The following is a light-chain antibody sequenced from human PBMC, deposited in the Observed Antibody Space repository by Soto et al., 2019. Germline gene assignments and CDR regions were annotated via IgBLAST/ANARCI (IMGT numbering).Light chain of an antibody. CDR1: QSVRSN. J-gene: IGKJ1*01. Sequence: EIVMTQSPSTLSVSAGDRATITCRASQSVRSNLSWYQQKPGQAPRLVIYAASTRATGIPDRFSGSVSAREFILIISSLQYEDYAVYYCQQYNEWPPFTFGQGTKVDIK. CDR3: QQYNEWPPFT. CDR2: AAS. V-gene: IGKV3-15*01.